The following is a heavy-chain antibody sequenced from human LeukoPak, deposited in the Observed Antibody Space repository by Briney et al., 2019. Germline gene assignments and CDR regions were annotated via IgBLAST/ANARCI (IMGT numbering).Heavy chain of an antibody. J-gene: IGHJ4*02. CDR2: ISAYNGNT. D-gene: IGHD3-3*01. Sequence: ASVKVSCKASGYTFTSYGISWVRQAPGQGLEWMGWISAYNGNTNYAQKLQGRVTMTTDTSTSTAYMELRSLRSDDTAVYYCARDHHYDFWSGHQGIDYWGQGTLVTVSS. V-gene: IGHV1-18*01. CDR1: GYTFTSYG. CDR3: ARDHHYDFWSGHQGIDY.